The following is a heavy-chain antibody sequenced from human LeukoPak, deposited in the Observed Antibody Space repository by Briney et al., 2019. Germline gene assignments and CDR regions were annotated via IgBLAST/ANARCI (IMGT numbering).Heavy chain of an antibody. D-gene: IGHD3-3*01. J-gene: IGHJ4*02. CDR3: ARKRSGYYDY. V-gene: IGHV4-34*01. Sequence: SETLSLTCAVYGGSFSGYYWSWIRQPPGKGPEWIGEINHSGSTNYNPSLKSRVTISVDTSKNQFSLKLSSVTAADTAVYYCARKRSGYYDYWGQGTLVTVSS. CDR1: GGSFSGYY. CDR2: INHSGST.